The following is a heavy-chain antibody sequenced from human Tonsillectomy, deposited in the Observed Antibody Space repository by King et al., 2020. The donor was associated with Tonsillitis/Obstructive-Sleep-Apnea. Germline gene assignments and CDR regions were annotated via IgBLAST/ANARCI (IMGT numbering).Heavy chain of an antibody. V-gene: IGHV3-9*01. CDR3: AKDTGRFLTPYMDV. Sequence: VQLVESGGALVQPGRSLRLSCAASGFTFDDYAMHWVRQAPGKGLEWVSGITWNSGDIGYADSVKGRFTISRDNAKNSLYLQMNSLRAEDPALYDCAKDTGRFLTPYMDVWGKGTTVTVSS. J-gene: IGHJ6*03. D-gene: IGHD3-3*01. CDR1: GFTFDDYA. CDR2: ITWNSGDI.